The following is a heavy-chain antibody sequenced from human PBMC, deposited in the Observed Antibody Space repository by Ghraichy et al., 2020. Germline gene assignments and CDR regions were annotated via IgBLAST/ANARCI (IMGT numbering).Heavy chain of an antibody. J-gene: IGHJ4*02. CDR2: ISFDGSNE. Sequence: GGSLRLSCAASGFTFSSYAMHWVRQAPGKGLEWVAVISFDGSNEYYADYVKGRFTISRDNSKNTLYLQMNGLRADDTAVYYCARATVTAPALAYWGQGTLVTVSS. CDR1: GFTFSSYA. V-gene: IGHV3-30-3*01. D-gene: IGHD4-17*01. CDR3: ARATVTAPALAY.